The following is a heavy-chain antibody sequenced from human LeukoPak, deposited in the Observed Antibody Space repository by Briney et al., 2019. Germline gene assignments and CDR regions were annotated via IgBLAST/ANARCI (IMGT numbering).Heavy chain of an antibody. CDR2: ISGSGGST. CDR1: GFTFSSYA. V-gene: IGHV3-23*01. D-gene: IGHD2-2*01. J-gene: IGHJ6*02. Sequence: PGGSLRLSCAASGFTFSSYAMSWVRQAPGKGLEWVPAISGSGGSTYYADSVKGRFTISRDNSKNTLYLQMNSLRAEDTAVYYCAKVDIVVVPAATKDGMDVWGQGTTVTVSS. CDR3: AKVDIVVVPAATKDGMDV.